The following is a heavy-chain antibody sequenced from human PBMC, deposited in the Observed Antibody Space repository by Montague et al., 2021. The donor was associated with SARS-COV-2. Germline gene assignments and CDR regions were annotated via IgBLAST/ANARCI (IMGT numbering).Heavy chain of an antibody. Sequence: SLRLSCAASGFTFSSYAMHWVRQDPGKGLEWVAVISYDGSNKYYADSVKGRFTISRDNSKNTLYLQMNSLRAEDTAVYYCARGVLRYFDWLFPTFDYWGQGTLVTVSS. CDR3: ARGVLRYFDWLFPTFDY. CDR1: GFTFSSYA. D-gene: IGHD3-9*01. V-gene: IGHV3-30-3*01. J-gene: IGHJ4*02. CDR2: ISYDGSNK.